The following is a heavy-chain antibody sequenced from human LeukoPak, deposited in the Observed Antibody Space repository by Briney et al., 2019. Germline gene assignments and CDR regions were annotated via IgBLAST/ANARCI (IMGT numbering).Heavy chain of an antibody. J-gene: IGHJ4*02. CDR2: ISYDGSNK. V-gene: IGHV3-30-3*01. Sequence: GGSLRLSCAASGFTFSSYAMHWVRQAPGKGLEWVAVISYDGSNKYHADSVKGRFTISRDNSKNTLYLQMNSLRAEDTAVYYCAKDPGAGWGQGTLVTVSS. D-gene: IGHD4-17*01. CDR3: AKDPGAG. CDR1: GFTFSSYA.